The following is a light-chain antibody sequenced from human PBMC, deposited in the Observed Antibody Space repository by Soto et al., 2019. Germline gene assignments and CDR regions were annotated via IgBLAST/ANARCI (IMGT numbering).Light chain of an antibody. Sequence: EIVLTQSPGTLSLSTGQTATLSCRSGSCVSRDFLVWYQQKRGKPPRHLRYGGSIRATGTTERYSGSGSGTEFTLTISILEPEDVGVYYCQQYGFSPTFGQGTTV. CDR3: QQYGFSPT. CDR2: GGS. CDR1: SCVSRDF. J-gene: IGKJ1*01. V-gene: IGKV3-20*01.